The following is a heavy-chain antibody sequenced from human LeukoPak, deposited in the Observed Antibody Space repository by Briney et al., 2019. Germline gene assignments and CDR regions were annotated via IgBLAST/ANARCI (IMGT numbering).Heavy chain of an antibody. V-gene: IGHV3-23*01. J-gene: IGHJ4*02. Sequence: GGSLRLSCAASGFTFSSYAMSWVRQAPGKGLEWVSAISGSGGSTYYADSVKGRFTISRDNSKNTLYPQMNSLRAEDTAVYYCAKDSSSSWYYFDYWGQGTLVTVSS. CDR1: GFTFSSYA. D-gene: IGHD6-13*01. CDR2: ISGSGGST. CDR3: AKDSSSSWYYFDY.